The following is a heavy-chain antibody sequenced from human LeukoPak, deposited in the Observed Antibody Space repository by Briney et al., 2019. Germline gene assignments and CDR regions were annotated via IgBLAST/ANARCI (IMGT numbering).Heavy chain of an antibody. CDR3: ARDYYYDSGGPYTRGSDY. V-gene: IGHV1-46*01. Sequence: GASVTVSCKSSGYTFTSYYLHWVRQAPGQGLEWMGIINPSGGSTTYAQKFQGRVTLTRDTSTSTVYMELSSLRSEDTAVYYCARDYYYDSGGPYTRGSDYWGQGTLVTVSS. D-gene: IGHD3-22*01. CDR1: GYTFTSYY. J-gene: IGHJ4*02. CDR2: INPSGGST.